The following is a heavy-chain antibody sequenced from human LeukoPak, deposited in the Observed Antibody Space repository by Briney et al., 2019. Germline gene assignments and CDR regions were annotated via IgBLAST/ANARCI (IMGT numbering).Heavy chain of an antibody. D-gene: IGHD6-19*01. Sequence: PGGSLRLSCAASGFTVSSNYMSWVRQAPGKGLEWVSVIYSGAGTYYADCVKGRLPISRDNSKNTLYLQMNSLRAEDRAVYYCATRSSGWGQGTLVTVSS. J-gene: IGHJ4*02. CDR3: ATRSSG. CDR2: IYSGAGT. CDR1: GFTVSSNY. V-gene: IGHV3-53*01.